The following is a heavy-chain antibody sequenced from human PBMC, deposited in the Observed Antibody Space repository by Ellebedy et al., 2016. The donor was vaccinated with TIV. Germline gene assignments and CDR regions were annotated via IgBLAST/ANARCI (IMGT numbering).Heavy chain of an antibody. J-gene: IGHJ4*02. Sequence: GSLRLXXAVYGGSFSGYYWSWIRQPPGKGLEWIGEINHSGSTNYNPSLKSRVTMSVDTSKNQFSLKLSSVTAADTAVYYCARGLGGSRDYWGQGTLVTVSS. D-gene: IGHD1-26*01. CDR2: INHSGST. V-gene: IGHV4-34*01. CDR3: ARGLGGSRDY. CDR1: GGSFSGYY.